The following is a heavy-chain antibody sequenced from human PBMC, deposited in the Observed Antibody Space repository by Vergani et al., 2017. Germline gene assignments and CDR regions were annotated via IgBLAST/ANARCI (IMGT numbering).Heavy chain of an antibody. CDR2: IDHTGRP. CDR3: ARVNTETNGHLYYDYYMDV. V-gene: IGHV4-34*01. CDR1: GGSFTSYH. D-gene: IGHD4-11*01. Sequence: QVQLQQWGGGLLKPSETLSLTCVVNGGSFTSYHWTWIRQSPGEGLEWVAHIDHTGRPDYNPSLKSRLTRSVDKSRNQFSLTLNSVTATDTAIYFSARVNTETNGHLYYDYYMDVWGQGTAVTVS. J-gene: IGHJ6*03.